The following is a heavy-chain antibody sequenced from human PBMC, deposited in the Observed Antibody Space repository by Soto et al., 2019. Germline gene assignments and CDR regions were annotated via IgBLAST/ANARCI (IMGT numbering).Heavy chain of an antibody. J-gene: IGHJ6*02. V-gene: IGHV4-59*01. CDR1: GGSISSYY. CDR2: IYYSGST. D-gene: IGHD6-19*01. Sequence: SETLSLTCTVSGGSISSYYWSWIRQPPGKGLEWIGYIYYSGSTIYNPSLKSRVTISVDTSKNQFSLKLSSVTAADTAVYYCTRGRAVAGIYYYYGMDVWGQGTTVTVSS. CDR3: TRGRAVAGIYYYYGMDV.